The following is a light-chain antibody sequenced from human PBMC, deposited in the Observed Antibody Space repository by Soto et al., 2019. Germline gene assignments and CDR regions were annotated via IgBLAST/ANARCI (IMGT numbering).Light chain of an antibody. V-gene: IGKV3-20*01. CDR1: QSIAGRNY. CDR2: SAS. CDR3: QQYGSSSRT. Sequence: EILLTQSPGTLSLSPGERATLSCGASQSIAGRNYLAWYQQKPGQAPRLLIYSASSRAAGIPARFSGSGTGTDFTLTISRLEPEDFGVYYCQQYGSSSRTFGQGTKVDIK. J-gene: IGKJ1*01.